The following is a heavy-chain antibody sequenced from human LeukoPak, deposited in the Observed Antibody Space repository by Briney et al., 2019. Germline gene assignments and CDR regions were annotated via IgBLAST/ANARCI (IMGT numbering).Heavy chain of an antibody. D-gene: IGHD4-17*01. V-gene: IGHV3-21*01. J-gene: IGHJ4*02. Sequence: GGSLRLSCAGSGFTFSSYSMNWVRKAPGKGLEWVSSISSSSSYIYYADSVKGRFTISRDNAKNSLYLQMNSLRAEDTAVYCCARDGYGDYYFDYWGQGTLVTVSS. CDR1: GFTFSSYS. CDR3: ARDGYGDYYFDY. CDR2: ISSSSSYI.